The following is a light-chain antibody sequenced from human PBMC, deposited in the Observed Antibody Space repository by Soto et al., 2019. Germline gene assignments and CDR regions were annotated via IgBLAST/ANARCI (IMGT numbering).Light chain of an antibody. J-gene: IGLJ1*01. CDR1: SSNIGAGYD. CDR2: GNS. Sequence: QSVLTQPPSVSGAPGQRVTISCTESSSNIGAGYDVHWYQQLPGTAPKLLIYGNSNRPSGVPDRFSGSKSGTSASLAITGLQAEDEADYYCQSYDSRLSGQVFGTGTKLTVL. V-gene: IGLV1-40*01. CDR3: QSYDSRLSGQV.